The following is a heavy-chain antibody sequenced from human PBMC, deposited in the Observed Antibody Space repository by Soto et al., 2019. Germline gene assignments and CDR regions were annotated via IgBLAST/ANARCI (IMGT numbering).Heavy chain of an antibody. V-gene: IGHV4-31*03. CDR1: GGSISSGGYY. CDR2: IYYSGST. D-gene: IGHD3-22*01. CDR3: ARAGDSSGNFAYYYYGMDV. Sequence: SETLSLTCTVSGGSISSGGYYWSWIRQHPGKGLEWIGYIYYSGSTYYNPSLKSRVTISVDTSKNQFSLKLSSVTAADTAVYYCARAGDSSGNFAYYYYGMDVWGQGTTVTVSS. J-gene: IGHJ6*02.